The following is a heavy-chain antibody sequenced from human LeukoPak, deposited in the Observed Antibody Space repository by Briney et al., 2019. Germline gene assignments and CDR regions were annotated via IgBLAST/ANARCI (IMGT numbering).Heavy chain of an antibody. CDR2: ISWNSGSI. D-gene: IGHD3-9*01. CDR1: GFTFGDYA. Sequence: PGGSLRLSCAASGFTFGDYAMHWVRQAPGKGLEWVSGISWNSGSIGYADSVKGRFTISRDNAKNSLYLQMNSLRAEDTALYYCAKDIGHFDWLLSFDYWGQGTLVTVSS. J-gene: IGHJ4*02. CDR3: AKDIGHFDWLLSFDY. V-gene: IGHV3-9*01.